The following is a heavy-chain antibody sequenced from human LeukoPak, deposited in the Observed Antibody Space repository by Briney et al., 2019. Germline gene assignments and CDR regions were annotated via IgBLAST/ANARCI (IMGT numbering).Heavy chain of an antibody. V-gene: IGHV4-34*01. D-gene: IGHD3-3*01. Sequence: PSETLSLTCAVYGGSFSGYYWSWIRQPPGKGLEWIGEINHSGSTNYNPSLKSRVTISVDTSKNQFSLKLSSVTAADTAVYYCARVMVWSGYRIKSFDPRGQGTLVTVSS. J-gene: IGHJ5*02. CDR1: GGSFSGYY. CDR2: INHSGST. CDR3: ARVMVWSGYRIKSFDP.